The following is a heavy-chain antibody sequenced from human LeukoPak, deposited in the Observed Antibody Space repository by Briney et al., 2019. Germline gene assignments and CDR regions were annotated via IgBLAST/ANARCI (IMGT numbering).Heavy chain of an antibody. V-gene: IGHV1-2*02. CDR2: INPNTGDT. J-gene: IGHJ6*02. CDR1: GYTFTDNF. CDR3: ARSGPTVTPSYYYGLYV. Sequence: GASVKVSCEASGYTFTDNFIYWVRQAPGQGLEWMGWINPNTGDTNFAQNFQGRVTMTRDTSINTAYMELSRLRSDDTAVYFCARSGPTVTPSYYYGLYVLGQGTTVTVSS. D-gene: IGHD4-11*01.